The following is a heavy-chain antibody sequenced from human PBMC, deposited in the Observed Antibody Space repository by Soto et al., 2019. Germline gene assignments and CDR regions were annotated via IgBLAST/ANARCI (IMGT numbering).Heavy chain of an antibody. CDR2: IIPIFGTA. V-gene: IGHV1-69*12. CDR3: ARDREWEPYQPAAFDI. CDR1: GGTFSSYA. D-gene: IGHD1-26*01. Sequence: QVQLVQSGAEVKKPGSSVKVSCKASGGTFSSYAISWVRQAPGQGLEWMGGIIPIFGTANYAQKFQGRVTITADESTSTAYMELSSLRSEDTAVYYCARDREWEPYQPAAFDIWGQGTMVTVSS. J-gene: IGHJ3*02.